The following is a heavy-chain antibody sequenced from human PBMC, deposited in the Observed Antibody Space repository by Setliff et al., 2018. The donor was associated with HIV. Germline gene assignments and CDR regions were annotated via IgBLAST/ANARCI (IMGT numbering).Heavy chain of an antibody. Sequence: PGGSLRLSCAASGFTFSNFWMDWVRQAPGKGLEWVATIKKDGSEIYYVDSVKGRFTISRDNARTSLYIEMSSLRVEDTAVYLCANLWEVGAWGQGTLVTVSS. CDR3: ANLWEVGA. J-gene: IGHJ5*02. CDR1: GFTFSNFW. V-gene: IGHV3-7*03. CDR2: IKKDGSEI. D-gene: IGHD1-26*01.